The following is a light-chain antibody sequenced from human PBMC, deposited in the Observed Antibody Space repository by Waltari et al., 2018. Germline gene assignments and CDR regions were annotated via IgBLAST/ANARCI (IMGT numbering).Light chain of an antibody. CDR3: QQYFSSPLS. CDR2: AAS. Sequence: SILHSSQNKNYLAWYQQKSGQSPKLLIYAASTRESGVPARFSGSGSGTDFTLTISGLQAEDVAVYYCQQYFSSPLSFGPGTKVDIK. V-gene: IGKV4-1*01. J-gene: IGKJ3*01. CDR1: SILHSSQNKNY.